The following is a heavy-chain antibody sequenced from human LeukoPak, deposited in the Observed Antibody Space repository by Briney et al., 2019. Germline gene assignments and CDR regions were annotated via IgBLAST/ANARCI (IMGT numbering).Heavy chain of an antibody. J-gene: IGHJ4*02. Sequence: GASVTVSCMASGYTFTHYYMHWVRPAPGQGLEWMGWINPNSGGTNYAQKFQGRVTMTRDTSISTAYMELSRLRSDDTAVYYCARDLGRDYWGQGTLVTVSS. V-gene: IGHV1-2*02. CDR3: ARDLGRDY. CDR2: INPNSGGT. CDR1: GYTFTHYY.